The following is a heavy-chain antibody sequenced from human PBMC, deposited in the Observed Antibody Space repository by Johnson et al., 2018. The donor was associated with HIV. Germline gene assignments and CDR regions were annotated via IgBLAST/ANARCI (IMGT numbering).Heavy chain of an antibody. J-gene: IGHJ3*02. V-gene: IGHV3-33*08. CDR1: GFTFSSYA. CDR3: AGQVRAVEI. D-gene: IGHD6-19*01. CDR2: IWFDGSNK. Sequence: QVQLVESGGGVVQPGRSLRLSCAASGFTFSSYAMHWVRQAPGKGLEWVAVIWFDGSNKYYADSVKGRFTISRDNSKNTLYLQLNSLRAEDTAVYYCAGQVRAVEIWGQGTMVTVSS.